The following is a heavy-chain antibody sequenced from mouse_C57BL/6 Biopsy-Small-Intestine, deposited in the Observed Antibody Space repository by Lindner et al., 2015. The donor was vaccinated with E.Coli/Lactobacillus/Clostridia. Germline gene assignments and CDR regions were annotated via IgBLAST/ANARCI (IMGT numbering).Heavy chain of an antibody. V-gene: IGHV1-39*01. J-gene: IGHJ2*01. CDR1: GYSFTDYN. CDR2: INPNYGTT. D-gene: IGHD1-1*01. CDR3: VLHYYGSSLYYFDY. Sequence: VQLQESGPELVKPGASVKISCKASGYSFTDYNMSWVKQSNGKSLEWIGVINPNYGTTSYNQKFKGKATLTVDQSSSTAYMQLNSLTSEDSAVYYCVLHYYGSSLYYFDYWGQGTTLTVSS.